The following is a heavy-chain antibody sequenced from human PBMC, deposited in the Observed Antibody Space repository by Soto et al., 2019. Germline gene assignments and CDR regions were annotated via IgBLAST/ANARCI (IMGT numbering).Heavy chain of an antibody. J-gene: IGHJ4*02. V-gene: IGHV3-48*02. CDR1: GFPFSTYD. Sequence: GESLKISCAASGFPFSTYDMHWVRQAPGKGLEWIAYISSRSSTIYYADSVKGRFTISRDNLKNSLYLQMDTLRDEDTAVYYCARSPNHYDSSGYYFPPHFDSWGQGTLVTVSS. D-gene: IGHD3-22*01. CDR2: ISSRSSTI. CDR3: ARSPNHYDSSGYYFPPHFDS.